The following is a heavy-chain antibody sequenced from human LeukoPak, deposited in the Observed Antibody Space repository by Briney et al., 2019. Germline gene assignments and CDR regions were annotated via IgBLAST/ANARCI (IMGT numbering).Heavy chain of an antibody. J-gene: IGHJ4*02. Sequence: PSETLSLTCTVSGGSISSSSYYWGWIRQPPGKGLEWIGSIYYSGSTYYNPSLKSRVTISVDTSKNQISQKLSSVTAADTAVYYCALTRYFDWLLPQYYFDYWGQGTLVTVSS. CDR1: GGSISSSSYY. CDR2: IYYSGST. V-gene: IGHV4-39*01. D-gene: IGHD3-9*01. CDR3: ALTRYFDWLLPQYYFDY.